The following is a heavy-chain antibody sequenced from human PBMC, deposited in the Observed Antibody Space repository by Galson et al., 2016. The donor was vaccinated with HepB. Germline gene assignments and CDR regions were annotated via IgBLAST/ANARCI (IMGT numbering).Heavy chain of an antibody. Sequence: SETLSLTCSVSGASITDYYWGWIRQPPGKGLEYIGYIYYSGSTNYNPSLRSRVTMSLDTPKKHFSLNLTSVTAADTAIYLCARREGHPRGRYWFDPWGPGILVTVSS. J-gene: IGHJ5*02. D-gene: IGHD5-24*01. CDR2: IYYSGST. V-gene: IGHV4-59*01. CDR3: ARREGHPRGRYWFDP. CDR1: GASITDYY.